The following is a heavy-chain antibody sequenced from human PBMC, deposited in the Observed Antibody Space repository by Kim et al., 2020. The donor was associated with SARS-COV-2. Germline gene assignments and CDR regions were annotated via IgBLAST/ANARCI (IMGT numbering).Heavy chain of an antibody. CDR3: AQAADYYGSLVRAFDT. Sequence: GGSLRLSCSASGFTFSSYAMHWVRQAPGKGLECVSAICYDGSNTYYADSVKGRFTISRDNSKNTLYLQMNSLRAEDTAVYYCAQAADYYGSLVRAFDTWGQGTLVTVSS. J-gene: IGHJ5*02. V-gene: IGHV3-30*03. D-gene: IGHD3-22*01. CDR1: GFTFSSYA. CDR2: ICYDGSNT.